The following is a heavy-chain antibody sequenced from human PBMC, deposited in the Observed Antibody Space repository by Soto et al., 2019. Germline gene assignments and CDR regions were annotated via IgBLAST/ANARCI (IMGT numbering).Heavy chain of an antibody. V-gene: IGHV4-59*01. CDR3: AREDDYGDSDYFDY. CDR1: GGSISSYY. D-gene: IGHD4-17*01. CDR2: IYYSGST. Sequence: SETLSLTCTVSGGSISSYYWSWIRQPPGKGLEWIGYIYYSGSTNYNPSLKSRVTISVDTSKNQFSLKLSSVTAADTAVYYCAREDDYGDSDYFDYWGQGTLVTVSS. J-gene: IGHJ4*02.